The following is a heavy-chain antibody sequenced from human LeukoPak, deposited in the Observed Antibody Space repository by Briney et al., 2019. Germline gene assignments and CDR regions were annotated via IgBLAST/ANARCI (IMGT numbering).Heavy chain of an antibody. Sequence: SETLSLTCTVSGGAISGNYSSSVWQPPGKGLEWIGYIYYSGSTNYNPSLKSRVTMSVDTSKNQFSLKLSSVTAADTPVYYCARAVAVAGTGHFQHWGQGTLVTVSS. V-gene: IGHV4-59*01. CDR1: GGAISGNY. D-gene: IGHD6-19*01. CDR3: ARAVAVAGTGHFQH. J-gene: IGHJ1*01. CDR2: IYYSGST.